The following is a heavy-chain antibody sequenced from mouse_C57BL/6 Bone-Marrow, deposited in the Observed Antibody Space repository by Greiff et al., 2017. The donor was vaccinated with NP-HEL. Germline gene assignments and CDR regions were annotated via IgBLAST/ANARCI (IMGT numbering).Heavy chain of an antibody. CDR2: ISSGGSYT. CDR3: ARLEGWLPLYYYAMDY. J-gene: IGHJ4*01. CDR1: GFTFSSYG. D-gene: IGHD2-3*01. Sequence: EVKLVESGGDLVKPGGSLKLSCAASGFTFSSYGMSWVRRTPDKRLEWVATISSGGSYTYYPDSVKGRFTISRDNAKNTLYLQMSSLKSEDTAMYYCARLEGWLPLYYYAMDYWGQGTSVTVSS. V-gene: IGHV5-6*01.